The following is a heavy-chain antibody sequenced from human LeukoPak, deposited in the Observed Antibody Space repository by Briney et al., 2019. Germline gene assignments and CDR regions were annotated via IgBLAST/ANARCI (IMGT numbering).Heavy chain of an antibody. J-gene: IGHJ4*02. Sequence: GSVRVSCKASGYTFTGYYMHWVRQAPGQGVEWMRWINPNSGGTNNAQKLQGGVTITRETTIRTHYMELPRLRSHDTAVYYCAREVVGPFDYWGQGTLVTVSS. D-gene: IGHD2-15*01. CDR2: INPNSGGT. CDR3: AREVVGPFDY. V-gene: IGHV1-2*02. CDR1: GYTFTGYY.